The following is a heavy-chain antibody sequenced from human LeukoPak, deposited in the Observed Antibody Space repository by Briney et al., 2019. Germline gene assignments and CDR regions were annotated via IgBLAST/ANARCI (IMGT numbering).Heavy chain of an antibody. Sequence: SETLSLTCAVYGGSFSGYYWSWIRQPPGKGLEWIGEINHSGSTNYNPSLKSRVTISVDTSKNQFSLKLSSVTAADTAVYYCARVGRMATIYWGQGTLVTVSS. D-gene: IGHD5-24*01. CDR3: ARVGRMATIY. CDR1: GGSFSGYY. V-gene: IGHV4-34*01. J-gene: IGHJ4*02. CDR2: INHSGST.